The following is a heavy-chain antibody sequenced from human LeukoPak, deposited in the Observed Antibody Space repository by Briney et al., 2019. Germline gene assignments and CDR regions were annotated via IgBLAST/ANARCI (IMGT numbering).Heavy chain of an antibody. J-gene: IGHJ5*02. Sequence: GGSLRLSCTASGFTFGDYAMSWFRQAPGKGLEWVGFIRSKAYGGTTEYAASVKGRFTISRDDSKSIAYLQMNSLKTEDTAVYYCTRAMIVVVIEIWFDPWGQGTLVTVSS. CDR1: GFTFGDYA. D-gene: IGHD3-22*01. CDR2: IRSKAYGGTT. CDR3: TRAMIVVVIEIWFDP. V-gene: IGHV3-49*03.